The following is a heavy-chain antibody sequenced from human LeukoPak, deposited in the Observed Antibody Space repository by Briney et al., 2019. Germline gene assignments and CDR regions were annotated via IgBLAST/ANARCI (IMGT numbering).Heavy chain of an antibody. CDR1: GYTFSGYY. CDR2: INPNSGGT. Sequence: ASVKVSCKASGYTFSGYYMHCVRQAPGQGLEWMGWINPNSGGTNYAQKFQGRVTMTRDTSISTAYMDLSRLRSDDTAMYYCARVGQYGSGSYLVYWGQGTLVTVSS. V-gene: IGHV1-2*02. D-gene: IGHD3-10*01. J-gene: IGHJ4*02. CDR3: ARVGQYGSGSYLVY.